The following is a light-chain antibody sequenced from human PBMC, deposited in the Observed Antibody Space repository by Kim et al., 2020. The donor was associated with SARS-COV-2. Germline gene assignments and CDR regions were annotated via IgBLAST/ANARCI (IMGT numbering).Light chain of an antibody. CDR2: QDS. J-gene: IGLJ3*02. CDR1: KLGDKY. V-gene: IGLV3-1*01. CDR3: QAWDSSTWV. Sequence: SYVLTQPPSVSVSPGQTASITCSGDKLGDKYACWYQQKPGQSPVLVIYQDSKRPSGIPERFSGSNSGNTATLTISGTQAMDEADYYCQAWDSSTWVFGGGTQLTVL.